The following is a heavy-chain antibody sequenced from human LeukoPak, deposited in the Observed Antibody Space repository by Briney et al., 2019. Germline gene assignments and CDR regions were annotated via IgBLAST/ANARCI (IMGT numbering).Heavy chain of an antibody. V-gene: IGHV3-7*01. CDR1: RFTFSSYG. J-gene: IGHJ4*02. D-gene: IGHD1-26*01. CDR2: IKQDGSEK. CDR3: ARREEWELLYYFDY. Sequence: GGSLRLSCVASRFTFSSYGMHWVRQAPGKGLEWVANIKQDGSEKYYVDSVKGRFTISRDNAKNSLYLQMNSLRAEDTAVYYCARREEWELLYYFDYWGQGTLVTVSS.